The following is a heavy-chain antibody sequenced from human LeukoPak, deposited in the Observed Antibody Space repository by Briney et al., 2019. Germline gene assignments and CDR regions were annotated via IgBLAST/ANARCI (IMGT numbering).Heavy chain of an antibody. D-gene: IGHD6-6*01. V-gene: IGHV1-69*05. CDR2: IIPIFGTA. J-gene: IGHJ2*01. CDR3: ARDRPYRSSSWWYFDL. Sequence: SVKVSCKASGGTFSSYAISWVRQARGQGLEWMGGIIPIFGTANYAQKFQGRVTITTDESTSTAYMELSSLRSEDTAVYYCARDRPYRSSSWWYFDLWGRGTLVTVSS. CDR1: GGTFSSYA.